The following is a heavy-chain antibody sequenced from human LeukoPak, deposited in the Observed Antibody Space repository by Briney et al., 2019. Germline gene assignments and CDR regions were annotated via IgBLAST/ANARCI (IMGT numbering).Heavy chain of an antibody. Sequence: GGSLRLPCAASGFTFDDYAMHWVRQAPGKGLEWVSGISWNSGSIGYADSVKGRFTISRDNAKNSLYLQMNSLRAEDTALYYCAKGYCSSTSCYHFDYWGQGTLVTVSS. J-gene: IGHJ4*02. D-gene: IGHD2-2*01. V-gene: IGHV3-9*01. CDR2: ISWNSGSI. CDR3: AKGYCSSTSCYHFDY. CDR1: GFTFDDYA.